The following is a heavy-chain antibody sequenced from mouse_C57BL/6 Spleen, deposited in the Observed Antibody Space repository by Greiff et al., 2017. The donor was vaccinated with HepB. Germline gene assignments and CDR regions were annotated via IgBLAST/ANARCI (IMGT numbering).Heavy chain of an antibody. CDR1: GYAFTNYL. CDR3: ARSYDYGDY. D-gene: IGHD2-4*01. Sequence: VQLQQSGAELVRPGTSVKVSCKASGYAFTNYLIEWVKQRPGQGLEWIGVINPGSGGTNYNEKFKGKATLTADKSSSTAYMQLSSLTSEDAAVYFCARSYDYGDYWGQGTTLTVSS. CDR2: INPGSGGT. V-gene: IGHV1-54*01. J-gene: IGHJ2*01.